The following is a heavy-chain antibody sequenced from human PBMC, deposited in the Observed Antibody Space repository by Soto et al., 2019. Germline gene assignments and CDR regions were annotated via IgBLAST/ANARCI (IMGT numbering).Heavy chain of an antibody. CDR3: ARDQYCDFWSGYYGLVDY. CDR1: GYTFTSYG. D-gene: IGHD3-3*01. V-gene: IGHV1-18*01. J-gene: IGHJ4*02. Sequence: ASVKVSCKASGYTFTSYGISWVRQAPGQGLEWMGWISAYNGNTNYAQKLQGRVTMTKDTSTSTAYMELRSLRSDDTAVYYCARDQYCDFWSGYYGLVDYWGQGTLVTVSS. CDR2: ISAYNGNT.